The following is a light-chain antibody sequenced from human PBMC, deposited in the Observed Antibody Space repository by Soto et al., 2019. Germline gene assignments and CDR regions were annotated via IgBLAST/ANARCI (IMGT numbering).Light chain of an antibody. J-gene: IGKJ3*01. CDR3: QQYDSSLFT. Sequence: EIVLTQSPGTLSLSPGERATLSCRASQSVSSSYLAWYQHKPGQAPRLLIYGASSRATGIPDRFSGSGSGTDFTLTISRLEPEDFAVYYCQQYDSSLFTFGHGTKVDIK. CDR2: GAS. CDR1: QSVSSSY. V-gene: IGKV3-20*01.